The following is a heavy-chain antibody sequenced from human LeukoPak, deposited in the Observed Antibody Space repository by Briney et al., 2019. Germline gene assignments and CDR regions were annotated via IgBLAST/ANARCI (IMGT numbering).Heavy chain of an antibody. D-gene: IGHD3-22*01. CDR3: ARVLYYYDSSGSRYSFDY. V-gene: IGHV1-18*04. CDR2: ISAYNGDT. J-gene: IGHJ4*02. Sequence: ASVKVSCKTSGYTFISYGLSWVRQAPGQGLEWMGWISAYNGDTNYAQRLQGRVTMTTDTSTTTAYMELRSLRSDDTAVYYCARVLYYYDSSGSRYSFDYWGQGTLDTVSS. CDR1: GYTFISYG.